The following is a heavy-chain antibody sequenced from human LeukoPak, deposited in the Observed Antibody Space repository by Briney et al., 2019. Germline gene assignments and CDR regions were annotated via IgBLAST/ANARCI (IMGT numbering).Heavy chain of an antibody. D-gene: IGHD6-6*01. J-gene: IGHJ4*02. CDR2: ISSSSSTI. V-gene: IGHV3-48*01. Sequence: GGSLRLSCAASGFTFSTYSMNWVRQAPGKGLEWVSYISSSSSTIYYADSVKGRFTISRDNAKNSLYLQMNSLRAEDTAVYYCAKARGSSFDYWGQGTLVTVSS. CDR1: GFTFSTYS. CDR3: AKARGSSFDY.